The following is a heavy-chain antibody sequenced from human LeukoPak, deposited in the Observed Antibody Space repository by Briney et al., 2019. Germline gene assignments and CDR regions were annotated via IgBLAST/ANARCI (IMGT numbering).Heavy chain of an antibody. CDR1: GGSINSSSYY. V-gene: IGHV4-39*01. D-gene: IGHD4-17*01. CDR3: ASGLRPRLFDY. CDR2: VYYSGST. J-gene: IGHJ4*02. Sequence: PSETLSLTCTVSGGSINSSSYYWGWIRQPPGKGLEWIGSVYYSGSTYYNPSLKSRVTISVDTSKNQFSLKLTSVTAADTAVYYCASGLRPRLFDYWGQGTLVTVSS.